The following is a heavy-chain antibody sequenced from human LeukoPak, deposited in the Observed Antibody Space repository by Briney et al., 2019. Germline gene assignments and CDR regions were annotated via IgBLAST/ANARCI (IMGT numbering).Heavy chain of an antibody. J-gene: IGHJ4*02. D-gene: IGHD4-23*01. V-gene: IGHV3-48*01. Sequence: WGSLRLSCAASGFSFNDYDMHWVRQGKGKGLDWVSYISGSSGTIHNADSVRGRFTISRDNVKKSLYLYMNNLRAEDTAVYYCVGFGAYGGLWGQGTVVSVS. CDR3: VGFGAYGGL. CDR1: GFSFNDYD. CDR2: ISGSSGTI.